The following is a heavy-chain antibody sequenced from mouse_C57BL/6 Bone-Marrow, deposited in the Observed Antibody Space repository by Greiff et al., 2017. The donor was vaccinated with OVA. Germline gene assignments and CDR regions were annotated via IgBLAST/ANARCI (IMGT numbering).Heavy chain of an antibody. Sequence: VHVKQSGAELVRPGASVKLSCTASGFNIKDYYMHWVKQRPEQGLEWIGLIDPENGDTEYASKFQGKATITADTSSNTAYLQLSSLTSEDTAVYYCTSYDYGSSSDYWGQGTTLTVSS. D-gene: IGHD1-1*01. CDR3: TSYDYGSSSDY. CDR1: GFNIKDYY. CDR2: IDPENGDT. J-gene: IGHJ2*01. V-gene: IGHV14-4*01.